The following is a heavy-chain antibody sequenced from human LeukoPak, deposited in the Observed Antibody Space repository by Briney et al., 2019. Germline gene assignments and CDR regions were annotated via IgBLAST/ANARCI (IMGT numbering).Heavy chain of an antibody. D-gene: IGHD3-10*01. J-gene: IGHJ4*02. CDR2: ISYDGSNK. CDR1: GFTFSSYA. Sequence: GGSLRLSCAASGFTFSSYAMHWVRQAPGKGLEWVAVISYDGSNKYYADSVKGRFTISRDNSKNTLYLQMNSLRAEDTAVYYCAGGSGSLDYWGQGTLVTVSS. V-gene: IGHV3-30*14. CDR3: AGGSGSLDY.